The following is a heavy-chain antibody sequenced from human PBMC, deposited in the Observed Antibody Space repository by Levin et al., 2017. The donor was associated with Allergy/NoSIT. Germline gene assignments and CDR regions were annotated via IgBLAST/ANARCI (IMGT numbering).Heavy chain of an antibody. J-gene: IGHJ4*02. CDR1: GGSIGSYW. Sequence: SETLSLTCTVSGGSIGSYWWSWIRQPPGKGLEWIGYIHYSGSTNNKPTLKGRVTISVDTSKNQFSLELTSVTAADTAVYYCARGGVDFSALFDYWGQGALVTVSS. CDR2: IHYSGST. V-gene: IGHV4-59*13. D-gene: IGHD3/OR15-3a*01. CDR3: ARGGVDFSALFDY.